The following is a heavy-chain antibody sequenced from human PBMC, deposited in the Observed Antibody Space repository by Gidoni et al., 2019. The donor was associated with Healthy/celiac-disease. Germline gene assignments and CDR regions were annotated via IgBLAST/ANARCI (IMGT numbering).Heavy chain of an antibody. CDR2: IHSDVSST. V-gene: IGHV3-74*01. CDR3: AREGAGIAAAGPPYAFDI. CDR1: GVTFSSYW. J-gene: IGHJ3*02. Sequence: EVQLVESGGGLVQPGGSLRPSGAASGVTFSSYWMHWVRQAPGKGLVGVSLIHSDVSSTSYADSVKGRFPISRDNAKNTLYLQMNSLRAEDTAVYYCAREGAGIAAAGPPYAFDIWGQGTMVTVSS. D-gene: IGHD6-13*01.